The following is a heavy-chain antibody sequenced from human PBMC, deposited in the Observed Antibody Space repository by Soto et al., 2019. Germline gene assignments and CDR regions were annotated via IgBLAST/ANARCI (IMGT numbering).Heavy chain of an antibody. CDR2: INHSGST. CDR1: GGSFSGYY. V-gene: IGHV4-34*01. Sequence: SETLSLTCAVYGGSFSGYYWSWIRQPPGKGLEWIGEINHSGSTNYNPSLKSRVTISVDTSKNQFSLKLSSVTAADTAVYYCARSGAAAIILKAYWGRGTLVIVSS. CDR3: ARSGAAAIILKAY. D-gene: IGHD6-13*01. J-gene: IGHJ4*02.